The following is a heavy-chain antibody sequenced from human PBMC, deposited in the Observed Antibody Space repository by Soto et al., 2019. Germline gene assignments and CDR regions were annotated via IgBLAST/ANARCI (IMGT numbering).Heavy chain of an antibody. Sequence: ASVKVSCKASGYTFTGYYMHWVRQAPGQGLEWMGWINPNSGGTNYAQKFQGWVTMTRDTSISTAYMELSRLRSDDTAVYYCARVTNYGDYEYKAFDIWGQGTMVT. CDR1: GYTFTGYY. D-gene: IGHD4-17*01. V-gene: IGHV1-2*04. CDR2: INPNSGGT. J-gene: IGHJ3*02. CDR3: ARVTNYGDYEYKAFDI.